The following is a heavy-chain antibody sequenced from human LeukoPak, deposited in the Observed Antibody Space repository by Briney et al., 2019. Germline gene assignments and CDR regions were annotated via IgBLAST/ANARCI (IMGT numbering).Heavy chain of an antibody. D-gene: IGHD2-15*01. CDR2: ISYDGSNK. V-gene: IGHV3-30*18. J-gene: IGHJ4*02. CDR3: AKEIVVVVVATEGLDY. Sequence: PGGSLRLSCAASGFTFSSYGMHWVRQAPGKGLEWVAVISYDGSNKYYADSVKGRFTISRDNSRNTLYLQMNSLRAEDTAVYYCAKEIVVVVVATEGLDYRGQGTLVTVSS. CDR1: GFTFSSYG.